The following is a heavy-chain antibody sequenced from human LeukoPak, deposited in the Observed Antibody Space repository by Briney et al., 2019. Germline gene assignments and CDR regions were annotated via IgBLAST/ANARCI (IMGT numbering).Heavy chain of an antibody. D-gene: IGHD6-19*01. Sequence: ASVKVSCKASGYTFTSYYVHWVRQAPGQGLEWMGIINPSGGSTSYAQKFQGRVTMTRDTSTSTVYMELSSLRSEDTAVYYCARDPAVAGLPPENYFDYWSQGTLVTVSS. V-gene: IGHV1-46*01. CDR2: INPSGGST. CDR3: ARDPAVAGLPPENYFDY. CDR1: GYTFTSYY. J-gene: IGHJ4*02.